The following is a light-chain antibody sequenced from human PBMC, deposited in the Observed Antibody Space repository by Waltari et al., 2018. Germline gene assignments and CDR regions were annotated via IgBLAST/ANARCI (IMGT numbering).Light chain of an antibody. CDR3: QQYGSSPLIT. CDR1: QSVSSSY. J-gene: IGKJ5*01. V-gene: IGKV3-20*01. CDR2: GAS. Sequence: EIVLTQSPGTLSLSPGERATPPCRASQSVSSSYLAWDQQKPGQAPRVLIYGASSRATGIPDRFSGSGSGTDFTLTISRLEPEDFAVYYCQQYGSSPLITFGQGTRLEIK.